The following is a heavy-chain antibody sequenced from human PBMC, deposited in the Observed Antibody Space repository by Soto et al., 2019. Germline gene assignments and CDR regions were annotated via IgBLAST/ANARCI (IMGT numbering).Heavy chain of an antibody. J-gene: IGHJ4*02. CDR1: GGTFSSSA. D-gene: IGHD1-26*01. CDR3: ARLTSGNFHDIEY. Sequence: SVKVSCKASGGTFSSSAITWVRQAPGQGLEWMGEIIPSIGTANYAQKFQGRVTITADTSTRTAYMGLSSLRSEDTAVYYCARLTSGNFHDIEYWGLGTLVTVSS. V-gene: IGHV1-69*06. CDR2: IIPSIGTA.